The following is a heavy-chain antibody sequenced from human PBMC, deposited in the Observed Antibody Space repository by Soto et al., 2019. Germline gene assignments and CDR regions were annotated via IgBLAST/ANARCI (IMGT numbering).Heavy chain of an antibody. J-gene: IGHJ5*02. V-gene: IGHV3-15*01. CDR2: IKSKTDGGTT. Sequence: PGGSLRLSCAASGFTFSNAWMSWVRQAPGKGLEWVGRIKSKTDGGTTDYAAPVKGRFTISRDDSKNTLYLQMNSLKTEDTAVYYFITEAAATYNWFDPWGQGTLVTVSS. CDR3: ITEAAATYNWFDP. D-gene: IGHD6-13*01. CDR1: GFTFSNAW.